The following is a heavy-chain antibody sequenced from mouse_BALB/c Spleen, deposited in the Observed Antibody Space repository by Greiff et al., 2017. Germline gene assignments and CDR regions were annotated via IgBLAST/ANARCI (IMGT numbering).Heavy chain of an antibody. J-gene: IGHJ2*01. Sequence: EVKLEESGGGLVQPGGSMKLSCVASGFTFSNYWMNWVRQSPEKGLEWVAEIRLKSNNYATHYAESVKGRFTISRDDSKSSVYLQMNNLRAEDTGIYYCTRQLGLSTHFDYWGQGTTLTVSS. V-gene: IGHV6-6*02. CDR3: TRQLGLSTHFDY. CDR1: GFTFSNYW. CDR2: IRLKSNNYAT. D-gene: IGHD3-1*01.